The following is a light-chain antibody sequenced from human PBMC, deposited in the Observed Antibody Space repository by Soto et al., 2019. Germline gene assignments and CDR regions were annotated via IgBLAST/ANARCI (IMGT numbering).Light chain of an antibody. V-gene: IGKV1-33*01. Sequence: DIQMTQSPSSLSASVGDRVTITCQASQDISAYLNWYQQKPGKAPKLLIYDASNLEPGAPSRFSGGGFGTDFSVTISSLQAEDIGTYYCQQYDNVPLTFGGGTKLEIK. J-gene: IGKJ4*01. CDR2: DAS. CDR1: QDISAY. CDR3: QQYDNVPLT.